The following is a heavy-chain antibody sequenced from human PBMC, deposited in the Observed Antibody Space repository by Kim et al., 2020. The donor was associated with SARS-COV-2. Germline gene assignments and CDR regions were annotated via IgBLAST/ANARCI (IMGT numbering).Heavy chain of an antibody. CDR1: GFTFADYA. CDR3: AKDIRISSGWYNVF. J-gene: IGHJ3*01. CDR2: ISWNSGSI. V-gene: IGHV3-9*01. Sequence: GGSLRLSCAASGFTFADYAMHWVRQAPGKGLEWVSGISWNSGSIGYADSVKGRFTISRDNAKNSLYLQMNSLRAEDTALYYCAKDIRISSGWYNVFWGQGTMVTVSS. D-gene: IGHD6-19*01.